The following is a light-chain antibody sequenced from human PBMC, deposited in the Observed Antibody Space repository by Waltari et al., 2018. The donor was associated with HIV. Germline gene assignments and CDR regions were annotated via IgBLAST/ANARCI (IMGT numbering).Light chain of an antibody. CDR2: RSD. V-gene: IGLV1-47*01. CDR3: GAWDDSLRIYV. Sequence: QSVLTQPPSASGTPGQRVTISCSGSSSHIGSIYVYWYQHLPGVAPKLLIYRSDQRPSGVPDRFSGTKSGTSASLTISGLRSEDEGDYYCGAWDDSLRIYVFGTGTKVTVL. J-gene: IGLJ1*01. CDR1: SSHIGSIY.